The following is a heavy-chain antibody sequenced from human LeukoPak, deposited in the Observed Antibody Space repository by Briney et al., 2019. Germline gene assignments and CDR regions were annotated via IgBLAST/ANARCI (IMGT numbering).Heavy chain of an antibody. CDR2: ISSSSSYI. CDR3: ARGGSSSSHVGMDV. J-gene: IGHJ6*04. CDR1: GFTFSSYS. Sequence: GGSLRLSCAASGFTFSSYSMNWVRQAPGKGLEWVSSISSSSSYIYYADSVKGRFTISRDNAKNSLYLQMSSLRAEDTAVYYCARGGSSSSHVGMDVWGKGTTVTVSS. D-gene: IGHD6-13*01. V-gene: IGHV3-21*01.